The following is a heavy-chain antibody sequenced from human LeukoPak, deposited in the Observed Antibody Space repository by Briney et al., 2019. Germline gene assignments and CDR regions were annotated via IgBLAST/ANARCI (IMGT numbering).Heavy chain of an antibody. CDR3: ATARPHRGFDI. CDR2: ISFGDSDS. CDR1: GYSFTSYW. Sequence: GESLKISCKGSGYSFTSYWIGWVRQMPGKGLEWMGIISFGDSDSRYSPSFQGQVTISVDQSINTAYLQWSSLQASDTAMYYCATARPHRGFDIWGQGTMVTVSS. J-gene: IGHJ3*02. V-gene: IGHV5-51*01.